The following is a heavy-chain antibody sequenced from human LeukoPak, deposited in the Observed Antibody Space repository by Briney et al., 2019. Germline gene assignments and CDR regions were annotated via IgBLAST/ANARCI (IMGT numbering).Heavy chain of an antibody. CDR3: ARGRSNYYGMDV. CDR1: GGSISDYY. J-gene: IGHJ6*02. V-gene: IGHV4-59*01. Sequence: SETLSLTCSVSGGSISDYYWFWIRRPPGKGLEWIGYIYYNGNTNYSPSLKSRVTMSVDTSKNLFSLKVSSVTAADTAVYYCARGRSNYYGMDVWGQGTTVTVSS. CDR2: IYYNGNT. D-gene: IGHD1-26*01.